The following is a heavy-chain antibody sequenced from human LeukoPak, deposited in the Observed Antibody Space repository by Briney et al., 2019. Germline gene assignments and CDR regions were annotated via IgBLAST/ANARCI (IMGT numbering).Heavy chain of an antibody. CDR3: ARVPGDV. CDR1: GFTFSTYS. V-gene: IGHV3-21*01. J-gene: IGHJ6*04. CDR2: ISGTSTYI. Sequence: EGSLRLSCAASGFTFSTYSLNWVRQAPGKGLEWVSSISGTSTYIYYGDSVKGRFTISRDNAENSLYLQMNSLRAEDTGVYYCARVPGDVWGKGTTVTVSS.